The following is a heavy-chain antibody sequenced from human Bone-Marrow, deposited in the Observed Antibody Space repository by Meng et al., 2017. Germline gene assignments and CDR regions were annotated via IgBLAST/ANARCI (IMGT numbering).Heavy chain of an antibody. CDR1: GDSVSSNIAS. Sequence: QVQLQQSGQGLVKPSQTLSLTCAISGDSVSSNIASWNWIRQSPSRGLEWLGRTYYRSRWYDDYALSVKSRITTNPDTSKNQFSLQLNSVTPDYTAVYYCARQLGHFDFWGQGTLVTVSS. V-gene: IGHV6-1*01. CDR2: TYYRSRWYD. J-gene: IGHJ4*02. CDR3: ARQLGHFDF. D-gene: IGHD6-13*01.